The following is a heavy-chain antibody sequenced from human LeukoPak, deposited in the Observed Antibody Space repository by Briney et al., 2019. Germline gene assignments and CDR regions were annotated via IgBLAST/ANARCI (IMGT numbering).Heavy chain of an antibody. D-gene: IGHD2-15*01. J-gene: IGHJ4*02. CDR1: GFTFSDYY. CDR2: ISSSGSTI. V-gene: IGHV3-11*01. Sequence: GGSLRLSCAASGFTFSDYYMSWIRQAPGKGLEWVSYISSSGSTIYYADSVKGRFTISRDNSKNTVYLQMDSLRAEDTAIYYCAKTTTGYSSGRYPAWPIDYWGQGTLVTVSS. CDR3: AKTTTGYSSGRYPAWPIDY.